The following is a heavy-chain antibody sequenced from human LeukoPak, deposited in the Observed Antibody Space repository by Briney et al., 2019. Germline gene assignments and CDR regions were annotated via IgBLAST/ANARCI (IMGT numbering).Heavy chain of an antibody. Sequence: GGSLRLSCAASGFTFSDYYMSWIRQAPGKGLEWVSYISSSGSTIYYADSVKGRFTISRDNAKNSLYLQMNSLRAEDTAVYYCARVIGYCSGGSCYRYYGMDVWGQGTTVTVSS. J-gene: IGHJ6*02. D-gene: IGHD2-15*01. V-gene: IGHV3-11*01. CDR1: GFTFSDYY. CDR2: ISSSGSTI. CDR3: ARVIGYCSGGSCYRYYGMDV.